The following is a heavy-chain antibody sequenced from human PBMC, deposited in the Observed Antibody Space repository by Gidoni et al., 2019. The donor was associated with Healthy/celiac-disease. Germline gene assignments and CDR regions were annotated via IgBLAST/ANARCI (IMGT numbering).Heavy chain of an antibody. Sequence: QVQLQQWGAGLLKPSETLCLTCAVYGGSFGGYYWIWLRQPPGKGLEWIGDINHSGSTNYNPALQSLFTISVDTSKNQFSLKLSSVTAADTAVYYCARIIGRRTTVYGMDVWGQGTTVTVSS. CDR1: GGSFGGYY. V-gene: IGHV4-34*01. CDR2: INHSGST. J-gene: IGHJ6*02. D-gene: IGHD2-2*01. CDR3: ARIIGRRTTVYGMDV.